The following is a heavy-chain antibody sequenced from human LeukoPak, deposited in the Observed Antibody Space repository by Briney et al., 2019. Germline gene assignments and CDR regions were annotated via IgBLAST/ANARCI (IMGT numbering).Heavy chain of an antibody. V-gene: IGHV3-7*03. Sequence: GGSLRLSCAASGLIFSGSWMNWVRQAPGKGLEWMATINPDGNKKGVADSVRGRFTISRDDAENSLYLQMNSLRAEDTAVYYCARDFAYKKFDYWGQGTLVTVSS. CDR1: GLIFSGSW. CDR2: INPDGNKK. D-gene: IGHD2-21*01. J-gene: IGHJ4*02. CDR3: ARDFAYKKFDY.